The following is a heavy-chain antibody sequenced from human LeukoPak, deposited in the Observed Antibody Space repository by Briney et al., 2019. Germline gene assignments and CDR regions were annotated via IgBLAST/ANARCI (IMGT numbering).Heavy chain of an antibody. CDR1: GGTFSSYA. J-gene: IGHJ5*02. CDR2: IIPIFGTA. CDR3: ARGVHVRKYDSNHNCFDP. V-gene: IGHV1-69*06. D-gene: IGHD3-22*01. Sequence: SVKVSCKASGGTFSSYAISWVRQAPGQGLEWMGGIIPIFGTANYAQKFQGRVTITADKSTSTVYMELSSLRSDDTAVYYCARGVHVRKYDSNHNCFDPWGQGTLVTVSS.